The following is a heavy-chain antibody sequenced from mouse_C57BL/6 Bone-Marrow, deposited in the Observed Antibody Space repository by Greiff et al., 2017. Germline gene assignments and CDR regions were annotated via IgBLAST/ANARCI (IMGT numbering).Heavy chain of an antibody. D-gene: IGHD1-1*01. J-gene: IGHJ3*01. CDR2: IDPSDSYT. V-gene: IGHV1-50*01. Sequence: QVQLQQPGAELVKPGASVKLSCKASGYTFTSYWMQWVKQRPGQGLEWIGEIDPSDSYTNYNQKFKGKATLTVDTSSSTAYMQLSSLTSEDSAVYYCARGPYYYGSSYWFAYWGQGTLVTVSA. CDR3: ARGPYYYGSSYWFAY. CDR1: GYTFTSYW.